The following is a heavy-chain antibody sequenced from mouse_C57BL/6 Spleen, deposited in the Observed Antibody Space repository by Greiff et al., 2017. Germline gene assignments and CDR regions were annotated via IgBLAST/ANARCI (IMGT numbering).Heavy chain of an antibody. CDR3: APRLGGGYFDV. V-gene: IGHV1-82*01. CDR2: IYPGDGDT. J-gene: IGHJ1*03. Sequence: QVQLQQSGPELVKPGASVKISCKASGYAFSSSWMNWVKQRPGKGLEWIGRIYPGDGDTNYNGKFKGKATLTADKSSSTAYMQLSSLTSEDSAVYFCAPRLGGGYFDVWGTGTTVTVSS. CDR1: GYAFSSSW. D-gene: IGHD4-1*01.